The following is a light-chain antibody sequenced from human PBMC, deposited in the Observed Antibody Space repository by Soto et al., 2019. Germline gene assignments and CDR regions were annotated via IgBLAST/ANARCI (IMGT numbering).Light chain of an antibody. J-gene: IGKJ3*01. CDR2: NAS. V-gene: IGKV3-11*01. CDR3: QKRTNWPRFT. Sequence: EIVLTQSPATLSLSPGDRATLSCRASQSLSTYLAWYQQRPGQAPRLLIYNASNRAPGIPARFSGSGSGTDFTLTISSLEPEDFAFYYCQKRTNWPRFTFGPGTKVDIK. CDR1: QSLSTY.